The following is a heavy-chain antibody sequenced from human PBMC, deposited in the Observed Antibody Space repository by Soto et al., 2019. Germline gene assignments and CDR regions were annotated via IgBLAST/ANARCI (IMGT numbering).Heavy chain of an antibody. V-gene: IGHV1-69*12. D-gene: IGHD1-26*01. J-gene: IGHJ6*02. CDR2: IIPIFGTA. Sequence: QVQLVQSGAEVKKPGSSVKVSCKASGGTFSSYAISWVRQAPGQGLEWMGGIIPIFGTANYAQKFQGRVTITADESTSTAYMERSSLRSEDTAVYYCARDAGATAYYYYGMDVWGQGTTVTVSS. CDR3: ARDAGATAYYYYGMDV. CDR1: GGTFSSYA.